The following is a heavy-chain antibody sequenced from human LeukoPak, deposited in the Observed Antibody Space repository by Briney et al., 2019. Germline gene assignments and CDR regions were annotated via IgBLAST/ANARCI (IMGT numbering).Heavy chain of an antibody. D-gene: IGHD3-10*02. V-gene: IGHV4-39*01. CDR2: IHYNEST. CDR1: GRSISSSSHY. Sequence: SETLSLTCTVSGRSISSSSHYWGWIRQPPGKGLEWIGSIHYNESTYYHPSLKSRVTISVDPPKNHFSLKLSSVTAADTAVYYCARHDAGYVASPKGYYYYMDVWGKGTTVTVSS. J-gene: IGHJ6*03. CDR3: ARHDAGYVASPKGYYYYMDV.